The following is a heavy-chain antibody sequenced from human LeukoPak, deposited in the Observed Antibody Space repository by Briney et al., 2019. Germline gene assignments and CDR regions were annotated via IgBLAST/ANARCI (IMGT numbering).Heavy chain of an antibody. CDR1: GGSISSGDYY. J-gene: IGHJ4*02. CDR2: IYFSAST. CDR3: ARRRATGYYFDY. Sequence: SETLSLTCIVSGGSISSGDYYWSWIRQHPGKGLEWIGFIYFSASTIYNPSLRSRVTISVDTSTNSFSLKLSSVTAADTAVYYCARRRATGYYFDYWGQGTLVTVSS. V-gene: IGHV4-31*03. D-gene: IGHD5-12*01.